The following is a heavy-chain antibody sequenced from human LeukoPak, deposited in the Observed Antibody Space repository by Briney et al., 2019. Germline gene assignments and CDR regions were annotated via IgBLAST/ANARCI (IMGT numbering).Heavy chain of an antibody. J-gene: IGHJ4*02. CDR3: ARDVVGASCGFDY. V-gene: IGHV1-18*01. CDR2: IGADNANT. CDR1: GYPFTSNG. Sequence: ASVKVSCKASGYPFTSNGISWVRQAPGQGLEWMGWIGADNANTKYAQKLQGRVTMTADTSTTTVYMELRSLRSDDTAGYYCARDVVGASCGFDYWGQGTLVTVSS. D-gene: IGHD1-26*01.